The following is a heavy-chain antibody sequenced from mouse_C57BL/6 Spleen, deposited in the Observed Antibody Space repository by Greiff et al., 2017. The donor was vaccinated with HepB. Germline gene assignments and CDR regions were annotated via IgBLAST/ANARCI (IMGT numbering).Heavy chain of an antibody. V-gene: IGHV1-69*01. D-gene: IGHD2-12*01. CDR3: ARSTIPHWDFDV. CDR2: IDPSDSYT. J-gene: IGHJ1*03. Sequence: VQLQQPGAELVMPGASVKLSCKASGYTFTSYWMHWVKQRPGQGLEWIGEIDPSDSYTNYNQKFKGKSTLTVDKSSSTAYMQLSSLTSEDSAVYYCARSTIPHWDFDVWGTGTTVTVSS. CDR1: GYTFTSYW.